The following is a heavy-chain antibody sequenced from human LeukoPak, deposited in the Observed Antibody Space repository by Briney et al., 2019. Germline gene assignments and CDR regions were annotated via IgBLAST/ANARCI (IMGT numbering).Heavy chain of an antibody. CDR1: GXSISSGGYY. Sequence: SETLSLTCTVSGXSISSGGYYWSWIRQHPGKGLEWIGYIYYSGSTYYNPSLKSRLTISVDTSKNQFSLKLSSVSAADTAVYYCARGGGDVYNVFDYWGQGTLVTVSS. V-gene: IGHV4-31*03. CDR3: ARGGGDVYNVFDY. D-gene: IGHD5-24*01. J-gene: IGHJ4*02. CDR2: IYYSGST.